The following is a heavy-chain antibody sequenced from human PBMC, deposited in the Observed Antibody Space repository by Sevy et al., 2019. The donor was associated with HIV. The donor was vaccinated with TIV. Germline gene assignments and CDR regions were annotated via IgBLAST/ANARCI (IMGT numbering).Heavy chain of an antibody. Sequence: SETLSLTCTVSGGSISSSSYYWGWIRQPPGKGLEWIGSIYYSGSTYYNPSLKSRVTISVDTSKNQFSLKLSSVTAADTAVYYCAILATVTHKLDYWGQGTLVTVSS. CDR1: GGSISSSSYY. D-gene: IGHD4-17*01. CDR2: IYYSGST. CDR3: AILATVTHKLDY. J-gene: IGHJ4*02. V-gene: IGHV4-39*01.